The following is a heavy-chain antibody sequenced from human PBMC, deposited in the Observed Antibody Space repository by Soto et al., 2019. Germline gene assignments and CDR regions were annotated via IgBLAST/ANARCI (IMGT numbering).Heavy chain of an antibody. Sequence: GGSLRLSCAASGFTFSSYSMNWVRQAPGKGLEWVSSISSSSSYIYYADSVKDRFTISRDNAKNSLYLQMNSLRAEDTAVYYCARDGPFPHGSGKDYWGQGTLVTVSS. CDR1: GFTFSSYS. CDR2: ISSSSSYI. J-gene: IGHJ4*02. V-gene: IGHV3-21*01. CDR3: ARDGPFPHGSGKDY. D-gene: IGHD3-10*01.